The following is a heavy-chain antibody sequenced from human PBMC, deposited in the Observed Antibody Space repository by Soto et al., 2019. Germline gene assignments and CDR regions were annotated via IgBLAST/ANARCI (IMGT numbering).Heavy chain of an antibody. CDR3: VKRDPYSSASYYFDL. J-gene: IGHJ4*02. CDR1: GFTVSSNY. Sequence: AGGSLRLSCAASGFTVSSNYMSWVRQAPGKGLEWVSVIYSGGSTYYADSVKGRFTISRDNSKNTLWLQMNSLRAEDTAVYYCVKRDPYSSASYYFDLWGQGTLVTVSS. D-gene: IGHD6-19*01. CDR2: IYSGGST. V-gene: IGHV3-53*01.